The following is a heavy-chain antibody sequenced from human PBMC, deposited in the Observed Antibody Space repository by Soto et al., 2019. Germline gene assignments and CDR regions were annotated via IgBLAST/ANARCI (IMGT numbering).Heavy chain of an antibody. D-gene: IGHD6-13*01. CDR3: ARVNSSSWYYFDY. V-gene: IGHV1-8*01. CDR1: GYTYTSYD. CDR2: MNPNSGNT. J-gene: IGHJ4*02. Sequence: ASVKVSCKASGYTYTSYDINWVRKNTGQGLEWMGWMNPNSGNTGYAQKFQGRVTMTRNTSISTAYMELSSLRSEDTAVYYCARVNSSSWYYFDYWGQGTLVTVSS.